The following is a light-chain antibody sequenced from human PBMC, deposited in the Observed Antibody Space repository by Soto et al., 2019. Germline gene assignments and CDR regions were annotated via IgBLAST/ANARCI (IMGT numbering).Light chain of an antibody. CDR1: SSNIGAPYG. V-gene: IGLV1-40*01. CDR2: GNN. Sequence: QSALTQPPSVSGAPGRRVTISCTGSSSNIGAPYGVHWYQQLPGTAPKLLIYGNNNRPSGVPDRFSGSQSGTSASLAITGLQAEDEADYYCQSYDSSLTAVVFGGGTKLTVL. CDR3: QSYDSSLTAVV. J-gene: IGLJ2*01.